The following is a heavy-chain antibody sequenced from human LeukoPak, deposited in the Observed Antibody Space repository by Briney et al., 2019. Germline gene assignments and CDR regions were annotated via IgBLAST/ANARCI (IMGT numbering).Heavy chain of an antibody. CDR3: ARASLITIFGVVIIEYFDY. Sequence: PSETLSLTCAVYGGSFSGYYWSWIRQPPGKGLEWIGYIYYSGSTNYNPSLKSRVTISVDTSKNQFSLKLSSVTAADTAVYYCARASLITIFGVVIIEYFDYWGQGTLVTVSS. V-gene: IGHV4-59*01. J-gene: IGHJ4*02. CDR2: IYYSGST. CDR1: GGSFSGYY. D-gene: IGHD3-3*01.